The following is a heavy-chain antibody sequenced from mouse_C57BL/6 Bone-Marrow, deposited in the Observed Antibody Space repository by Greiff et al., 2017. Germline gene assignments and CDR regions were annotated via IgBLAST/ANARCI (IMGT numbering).Heavy chain of an antibody. J-gene: IGHJ3*01. CDR3: AKLAGYFFAY. V-gene: IGHV1-59*01. D-gene: IGHD4-1*01. Sequence: QVHVKQPGAELVRPGTSVKLSCKASGYTFTSYWMHWVKQRPGQGLEWIGVIDPSDSYTNYNQKFKGKATSTVDTSSSTAYMQLSSLSSEDSAVYYCAKLAGYFFAYWGQGTLVTVSA. CDR2: IDPSDSYT. CDR1: GYTFTSYW.